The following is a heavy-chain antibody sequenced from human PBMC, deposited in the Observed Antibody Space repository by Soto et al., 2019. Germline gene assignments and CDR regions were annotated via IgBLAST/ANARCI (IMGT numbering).Heavy chain of an antibody. CDR1: GYTFTSYY. D-gene: IGHD2-2*01. J-gene: IGHJ6*02. CDR3: ARDLVVPAVIGGMDV. Sequence: ASVKVSCKASGYTFTSYYMHWVRQAPGQGLEWMGIINPSGGSTSYAQKFQGRVTMTRDTSTSTVYMELSSLRSEDAAVYYCARDLVVPAVIGGMDVWRQGTTVTVSS. CDR2: INPSGGST. V-gene: IGHV1-46*01.